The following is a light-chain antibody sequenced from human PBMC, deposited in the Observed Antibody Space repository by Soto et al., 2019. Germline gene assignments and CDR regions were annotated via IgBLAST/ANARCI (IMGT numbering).Light chain of an antibody. Sequence: DIVMTQSPDSLAVSLGERATINCKSSQRVLYSSNNKNYLAWYQQKPGQPPKLLIYWASTRESGVPDRFSGSGSGTDFTLTISSLQAEDVAVYYCQQYYSTPPTFGHGTKLEIK. J-gene: IGKJ2*01. V-gene: IGKV4-1*01. CDR3: QQYYSTPPT. CDR1: QRVLYSSNNKNY. CDR2: WAS.